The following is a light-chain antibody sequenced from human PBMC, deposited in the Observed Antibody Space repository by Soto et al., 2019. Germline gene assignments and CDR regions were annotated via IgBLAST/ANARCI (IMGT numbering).Light chain of an antibody. V-gene: IGLV2-14*01. J-gene: IGLJ1*01. Sequence: QSVLTQPASVSGSPGQSITISCTGTSSDVGNYNYVSWYQQHPGKAPKLMIFEVSNRPSGVSNRFSGSKSGNTASLTISGLQPEDEADYYCSSYTTISTRYVFGTGTKVTLL. CDR3: SSYTTISTRYV. CDR2: EVS. CDR1: SSDVGNYNY.